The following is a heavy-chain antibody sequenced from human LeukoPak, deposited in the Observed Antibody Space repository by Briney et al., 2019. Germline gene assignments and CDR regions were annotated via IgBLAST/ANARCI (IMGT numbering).Heavy chain of an antibody. V-gene: IGHV4-34*01. CDR3: ASLYEGYCSGGSCYWFDP. D-gene: IGHD2-15*01. Sequence: SETLSLTCAVYGGSFSGYYWSWIRQPPGKGLEWIGEINHSGSTKYNPSLKSRVTMSVDTSKNQFSLKLSSVTAADTAVYYCASLYEGYCSGGSCYWFDPWGQGILVTVSS. J-gene: IGHJ5*02. CDR1: GGSFSGYY. CDR2: INHSGST.